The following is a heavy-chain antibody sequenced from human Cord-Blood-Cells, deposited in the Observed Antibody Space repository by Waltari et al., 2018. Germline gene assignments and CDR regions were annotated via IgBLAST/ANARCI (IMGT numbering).Heavy chain of an antibody. CDR1: GYTFTGYY. V-gene: IGHV1-2*02. D-gene: IGHD2-2*01. J-gene: IGHJ5*02. CDR3: AKQLLYWFDP. CDR2: INPNRGGT. Sequence: QVQLVQSGAEVKKPGASVKVSCKASGYTFTGYYMHWVRQAPGQGLELMGGINPNRGGTNYAQKFQGRVTMTRDTSISTAYMELSRLRSDDTAVYYCAKQLLYWFDPWGQGTLVTVSS.